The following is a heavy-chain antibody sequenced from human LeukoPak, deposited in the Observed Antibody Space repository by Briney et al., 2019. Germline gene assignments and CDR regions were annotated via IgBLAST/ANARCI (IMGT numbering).Heavy chain of an antibody. CDR1: GFTFSKYG. J-gene: IGHJ4*02. CDR3: AKGGTPD. D-gene: IGHD3-16*01. Sequence: GGSLRLSCAASGFTFSKYGMSWVRQAPGKGLEWVSAVSDSGASTYYADSVKGRFTISRDNSKNTLYLQMNSLRAEDTAVYYCAKGGTPDWGQGTLVTVSS. V-gene: IGHV3-23*01. CDR2: VSDSGAST.